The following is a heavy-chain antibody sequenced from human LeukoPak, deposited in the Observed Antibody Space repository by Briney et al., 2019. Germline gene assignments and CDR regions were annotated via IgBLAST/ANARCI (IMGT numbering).Heavy chain of an antibody. J-gene: IGHJ6*02. CDR3: AKSPSGRITMIVVVTSGMDV. Sequence: PGGSLRLSCAASGFTFSSYGMHWVRQAPGKGLEWEAVISYDGSNKYYADSVKGRFTISRDNSKNTLYLQMNSLRAEDTAVYYCAKSPSGRITMIVVVTSGMDVWGQGTTVTVSS. CDR2: ISYDGSNK. D-gene: IGHD3-22*01. CDR1: GFTFSSYG. V-gene: IGHV3-30*18.